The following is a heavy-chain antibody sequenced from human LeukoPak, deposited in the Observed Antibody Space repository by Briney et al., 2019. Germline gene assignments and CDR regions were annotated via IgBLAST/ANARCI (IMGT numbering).Heavy chain of an antibody. CDR1: GLNFADYG. Sequence: GGSLRLSCVVSGLNFADYGMHWVRHPPGKGLEWVSLISADGGTTFSADSVKGRFNIARDNSKNSLYLQMNSLRSEDTAMYFCAKESGKFDYWGQGTLVAVST. J-gene: IGHJ4*02. CDR3: AKESGKFDY. CDR2: ISADGGTT. V-gene: IGHV3-43*02.